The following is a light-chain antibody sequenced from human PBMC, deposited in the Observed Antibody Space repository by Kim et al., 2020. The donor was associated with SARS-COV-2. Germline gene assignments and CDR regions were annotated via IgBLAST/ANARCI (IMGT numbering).Light chain of an antibody. V-gene: IGKV1-5*01. CDR2: DAS. J-gene: IGKJ2*01. Sequence: GDIVAITCRASQNVIPYLAWYQQKPGQAPRLLIYDASTLQTGVPARFSGSGSGTELTLTISSLQPDDFATYYCQQYITYPYTFGQGTKLEI. CDR1: QNVIPY. CDR3: QQYITYPYT.